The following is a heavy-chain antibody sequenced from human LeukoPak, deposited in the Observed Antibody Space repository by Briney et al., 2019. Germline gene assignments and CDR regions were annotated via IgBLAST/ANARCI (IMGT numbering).Heavy chain of an antibody. D-gene: IGHD6-13*01. CDR3: TRDKGYSNSW. CDR1: GFTFGDYA. CDR2: IRSKAYGGTT. J-gene: IGHJ4*02. Sequence: GGSLRLSCTTSGFTFGDYAMSWVRQAPGKGLEWVGFIRSKAYGGTTEYAASVKGRFTISRDDSKSIAYLQMNSLKTEDTAVYYCTRDKGYSNSWWGQGTLVTVSS. V-gene: IGHV3-49*04.